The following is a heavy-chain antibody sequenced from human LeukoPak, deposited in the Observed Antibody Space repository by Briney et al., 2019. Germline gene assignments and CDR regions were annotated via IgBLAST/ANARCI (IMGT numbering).Heavy chain of an antibody. D-gene: IGHD3-22*01. CDR1: GYTFTGHY. V-gene: IGHV1-2*02. CDR3: ARDPDYFDSSDYEYFFDY. CDR2: MNSNSGGT. J-gene: IGHJ4*02. Sequence: ASVKVSCTASGYTFTGHYMHWVRQAPGQGLEWMGWMNSNSGGTKYAQKFQGRVTMTRDTSISTAYMELSGLTSEDTAVYYCARDPDYFDSSDYEYFFDYWGQGTLVTVSS.